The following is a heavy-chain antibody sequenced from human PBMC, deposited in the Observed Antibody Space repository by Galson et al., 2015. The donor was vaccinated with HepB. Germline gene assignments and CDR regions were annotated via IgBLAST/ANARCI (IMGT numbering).Heavy chain of an antibody. V-gene: IGHV3-73*01. D-gene: IGHD3-22*01. J-gene: IGHJ4*02. CDR3: TMYYYDSSGYYSY. CDR1: GFTFSGSA. CDR2: IRSKANSYAT. Sequence: SLRLSCAASGFTFSGSAMHWVRQASGKGLEWVGRIRSKANSYATAYAASVKGRFTISRDDSKNTAYQQMNSLKTEDTAAYYCTMYYYDSSGYYSYWGQGTLVTVSS.